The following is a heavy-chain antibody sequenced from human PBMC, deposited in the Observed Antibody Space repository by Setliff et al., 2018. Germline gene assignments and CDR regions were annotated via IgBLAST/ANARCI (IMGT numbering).Heavy chain of an antibody. CDR3: ASDPSYASSLYYYLEV. CDR1: GFTFSTYT. V-gene: IGHV3-21*01. CDR2: IDTSSSYI. D-gene: IGHD6-13*01. Sequence: GSLRLSCAASGFTFSTYTMNWVRQAPGKGLEWVSSIDTSSSYIYYADSVKGRFTISRDNAENSLYLQMNSLRAEDTAVYYCASDPSYASSLYYYLEVWGKGTTVTVSS. J-gene: IGHJ6*03.